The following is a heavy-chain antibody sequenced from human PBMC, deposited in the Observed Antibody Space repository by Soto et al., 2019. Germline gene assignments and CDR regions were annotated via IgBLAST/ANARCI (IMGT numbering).Heavy chain of an antibody. Sequence: GGSLRLSCVASGFTFSSYGMSWVRQAPGKGLEWVSGISGDGSGTNYADSVKGRFTISRDNSKNTLYLQMSSLRVEDTALYYCATNRGSFWGQGTLVTVSS. CDR2: ISGDGSGT. V-gene: IGHV3-23*01. D-gene: IGHD3-10*01. CDR3: ATNRGSF. J-gene: IGHJ4*02. CDR1: GFTFSSYG.